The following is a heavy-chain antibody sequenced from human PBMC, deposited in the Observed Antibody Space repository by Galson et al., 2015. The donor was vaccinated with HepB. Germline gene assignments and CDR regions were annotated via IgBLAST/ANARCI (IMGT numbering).Heavy chain of an antibody. J-gene: IGHJ4*02. CDR1: GFTFSNAW. CDR3: TTEYGDYAGYFDY. V-gene: IGHV3-15*01. Sequence: SLRLSCAASGFTFSNAWMSWVRQAPGKGLEWVGRIKSKTDGGTTDYAAPVKGRFTISRDDSKNTLYLQMNSLKTEDTAVYYCTTEYGDYAGYFDYWGQGTLVTVSS. D-gene: IGHD4-17*01. CDR2: IKSKTDGGTT.